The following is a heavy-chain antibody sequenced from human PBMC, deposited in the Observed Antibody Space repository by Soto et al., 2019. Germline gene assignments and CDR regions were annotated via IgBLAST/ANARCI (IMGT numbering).Heavy chain of an antibody. J-gene: IGHJ3*02. CDR1: GFTFSSYA. D-gene: IGHD3-9*01. V-gene: IGHV3-23*01. Sequence: PGGSLRLSCAASGFTFSSYAMSWVRQAPGKGLEWVSAISGSGGSTYYADSVKGRFTISRDNSKNTLYLQMNSLRAEDTAVYYCAKDSSYFDWARDAFDIWGQGTMVTVSS. CDR2: ISGSGGST. CDR3: AKDSSYFDWARDAFDI.